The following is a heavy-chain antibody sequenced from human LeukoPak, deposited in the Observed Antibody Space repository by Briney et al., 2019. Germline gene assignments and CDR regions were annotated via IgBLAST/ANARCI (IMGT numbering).Heavy chain of an antibody. J-gene: IGHJ5*02. V-gene: IGHV3-23*01. CDR1: GFTFSSYA. CDR3: AKVPSPYCSGGSCYNWFDP. CDR2: ISGSGGST. D-gene: IGHD2-15*01. Sequence: PGGSLRLSCAASGFTFSSYAMSWVRQAPGKGLEWVSAISGSGGSTYYADSVKGRFTISRDNSKNTLYLQMNSLRAEDTAVYYCAKVPSPYCSGGSCYNWFDPWGQGTLVTVSS.